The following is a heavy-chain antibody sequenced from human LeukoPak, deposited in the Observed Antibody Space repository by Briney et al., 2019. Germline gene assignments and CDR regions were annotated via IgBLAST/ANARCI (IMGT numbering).Heavy chain of an antibody. CDR1: GFTFSSYW. CDR2: INTDGSDT. V-gene: IGHV3-74*01. Sequence: PGGSLRLSCAASGFTFSSYWMHWVRQAPGMGLVWVSRINTDGSDTSYADSVKGRFTISRDNAKNTLYLQMNSLRAGDTAVYYCARGMGLAVAGVNWFDPWGQGTLVTVSS. CDR3: ARGMGLAVAGVNWFDP. D-gene: IGHD6-19*01. J-gene: IGHJ5*02.